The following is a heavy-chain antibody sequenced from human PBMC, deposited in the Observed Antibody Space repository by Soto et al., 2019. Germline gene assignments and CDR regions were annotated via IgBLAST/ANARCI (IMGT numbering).Heavy chain of an antibody. J-gene: IGHJ4*02. CDR3: ARHSPYCGGDCYSYDY. V-gene: IGHV4-4*02. D-gene: IGHD2-21*02. Sequence: PSETLSLTCAVSGGSISSSNWWSWVRQSPGKGLEWIGEIYHSGSTNYNPSLKSRVTISVDTSKNQFSLKLSSVTAADTAVYYCARHSPYCGGDCYSYDYWGQGTLVTVSS. CDR1: GGSISSSNW. CDR2: IYHSGST.